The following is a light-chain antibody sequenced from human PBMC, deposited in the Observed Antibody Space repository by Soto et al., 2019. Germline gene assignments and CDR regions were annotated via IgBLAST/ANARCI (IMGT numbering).Light chain of an antibody. CDR1: KSVSSA. J-gene: IGKJ4*01. CDR3: EQYNYWPSLT. CDR2: DAS. V-gene: IGKV3-15*01. Sequence: VMPQSPATLSVSPGERATLSCRASKSVSSALAWYQHKPGQAPRLLIYDASTRATDITARFSGSGSGTQFTLTINSLQSEDFAIYYCEQYNYWPSLTFGGGTKVEIK.